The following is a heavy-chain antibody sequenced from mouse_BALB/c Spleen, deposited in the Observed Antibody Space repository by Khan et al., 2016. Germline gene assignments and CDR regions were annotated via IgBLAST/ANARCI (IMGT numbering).Heavy chain of an antibody. Sequence: VQLQQSGPVLVKPGTSVKMSCKASGYTFTPYIIHWAKQKPGQGLEWIGYVNPYTDGTQYNEKFKHKATLTSDKSSSTAYMDLSSLTSDVSAVYYCARGDYWGQGTPLTFSS. J-gene: IGHJ2*01. CDR1: GYTFTPYI. V-gene: IGHV1S136*01. CDR2: VNPYTDGT. CDR3: ARGDY.